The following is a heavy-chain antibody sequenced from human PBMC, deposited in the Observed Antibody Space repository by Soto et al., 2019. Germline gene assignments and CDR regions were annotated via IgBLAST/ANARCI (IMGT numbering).Heavy chain of an antibody. D-gene: IGHD7-27*01. J-gene: IGHJ1*01. Sequence: EVQLVESGGGLVQPGGSLRLSCLASGFALSNYWINWFRQAPGKGLEWVPNIKQDGSEINYVDSVKGRFTICTANLRNSLYRETNSLRAESTAAYQCEIENTTWGCWGQGNLVRVSS. CDR1: GFALSNYW. CDR3: EIENTTWGC. V-gene: IGHV3-7*05. CDR2: IKQDGSEI.